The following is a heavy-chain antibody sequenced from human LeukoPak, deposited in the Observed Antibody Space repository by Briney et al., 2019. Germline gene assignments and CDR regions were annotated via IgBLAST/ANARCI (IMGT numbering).Heavy chain of an antibody. CDR3: ARVGDGYDFWSGYYTGIYYYYMDV. Sequence: GGSLRLSCAASGFTFSDYYMSWIRQAPGKGLEWVSYISSSGSTIYYADSVKGRFTISRDNAKNSLYLQMNSLRAEDTAVYYCARVGDGYDFWSGYYTGIYYYYMDVWGKGTTVTVSS. CDR2: ISSSGSTI. J-gene: IGHJ6*03. V-gene: IGHV3-11*04. CDR1: GFTFSDYY. D-gene: IGHD3-3*01.